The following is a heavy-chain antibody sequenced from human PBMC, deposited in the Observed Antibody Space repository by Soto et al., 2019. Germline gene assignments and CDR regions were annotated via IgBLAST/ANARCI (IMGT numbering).Heavy chain of an antibody. J-gene: IGHJ2*01. CDR2: IFDSGST. CDR3: AREIIPLTTDWYFDL. D-gene: IGHD4-17*01. Sequence: QVQLQESGPGLVKPSQTLSLTCTVSGGSISGGVYYWSWIRQPPGKGLVWIGYIFDSGSTYYNPSIKSRVTISVDTSKNQFSLRLSSVTAADTAVYYCAREIIPLTTDWYFDLWGRGTLVTVSS. V-gene: IGHV4-30-4*01. CDR1: GGSISGGVYY.